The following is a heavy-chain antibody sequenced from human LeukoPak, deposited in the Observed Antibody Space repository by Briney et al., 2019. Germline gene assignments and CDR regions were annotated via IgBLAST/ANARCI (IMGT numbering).Heavy chain of an antibody. V-gene: IGHV1-69*06. CDR1: GGTLNSYV. CDR3: ARSSGTMIVVDPFDP. CDR2: IIPTSGTT. J-gene: IGHJ5*02. Sequence: ASVKVSCKASGGTLNSYVISWVRQAPGQGLEWMGGIIPTSGTTNYAQKFQGRVTITADKSTSTAYMELSSLRSEDTAVYYCARSSGTMIVVDPFDPWGQGTLVTVSS. D-gene: IGHD3-22*01.